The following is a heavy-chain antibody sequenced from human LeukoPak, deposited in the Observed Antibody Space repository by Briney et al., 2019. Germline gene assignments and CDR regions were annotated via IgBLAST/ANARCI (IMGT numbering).Heavy chain of an antibody. CDR2: IDPSGGST. Sequence: ASVKVSCKASAYTFNSYLLHWVRQAPGQGLEWMGTIDPSGGSTDYAQRFQGRVTLTRDTSTNTVYMELGSLTSDDTAVYYCARDLGLRGVTNWFDPWGQGTLVTVSS. D-gene: IGHD3-10*01. V-gene: IGHV1-46*02. CDR3: ARDLGLRGVTNWFDP. CDR1: AYTFNSYL. J-gene: IGHJ5*02.